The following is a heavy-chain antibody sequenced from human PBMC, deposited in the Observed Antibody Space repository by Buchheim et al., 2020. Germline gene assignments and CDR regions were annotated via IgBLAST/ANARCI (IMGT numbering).Heavy chain of an antibody. CDR3: AKAAYYDFWSGIFGGYGMDV. V-gene: IGHV3-30*18. CDR1: GFTFSSYG. Sequence: QVQLVESGGGVVQPGRSLRLSCAASGFTFSSYGMHWVRQAPGKGLEWVAVISYDGSNKYYADFVKGRFTISRDNSKNTLYLQMNSLRAEDTAVYYCAKAAYYDFWSGIFGGYGMDVWGQGTT. D-gene: IGHD3-3*01. J-gene: IGHJ6*02. CDR2: ISYDGSNK.